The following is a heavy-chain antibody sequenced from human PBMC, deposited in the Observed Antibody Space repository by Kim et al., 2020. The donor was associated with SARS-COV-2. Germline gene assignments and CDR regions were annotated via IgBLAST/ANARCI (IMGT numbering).Heavy chain of an antibody. CDR2: INSDGSST. J-gene: IGHJ4*02. Sequence: GGSLRLSCAASGFTFSSYWMHWVRQAPGKGLVWVSRINSDGSSTSYADSVKGRFTISRDNAKNTLYLQMNSLRAEDTAVYYCARGEIYSGYVRNWGQGTLVTVSS. D-gene: IGHD5-12*01. CDR1: GFTFSSYW. CDR3: ARGEIYSGYVRN. V-gene: IGHV3-74*01.